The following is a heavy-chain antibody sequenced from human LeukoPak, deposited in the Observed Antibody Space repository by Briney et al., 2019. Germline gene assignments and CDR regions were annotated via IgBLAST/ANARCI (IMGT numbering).Heavy chain of an antibody. CDR2: INWNGGST. CDR3: ARGRGSYSPYYFDY. V-gene: IGHV3-20*04. CDR1: GFSFDDYG. D-gene: IGHD1-26*01. J-gene: IGHJ4*02. Sequence: PGGSLRLSCAASGFSFDDYGMSWVRQPPGKGLECVSGINWNGGSTGYADSVKGRFTISRDNAKNSLCLQMNSLRAEDTALYYCARGRGSYSPYYFDYWGQGTLVTVSS.